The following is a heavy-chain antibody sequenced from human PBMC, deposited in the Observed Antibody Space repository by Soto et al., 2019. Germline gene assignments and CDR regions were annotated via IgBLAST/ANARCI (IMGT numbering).Heavy chain of an antibody. Sequence: EVQLVESGGGLVQPGGSLRLSCAASGFTFSSYDMHWVRQATGKGLEWVSAIGTAGDTYYLGSVKGRFTISRENAKNSLYLQMNSLRAGDTAVYYCARAIDYDILTGYPAPPDYWGQGTLVTVSS. D-gene: IGHD3-9*01. CDR2: IGTAGDT. J-gene: IGHJ4*02. CDR3: ARAIDYDILTGYPAPPDY. V-gene: IGHV3-13*04. CDR1: GFTFSSYD.